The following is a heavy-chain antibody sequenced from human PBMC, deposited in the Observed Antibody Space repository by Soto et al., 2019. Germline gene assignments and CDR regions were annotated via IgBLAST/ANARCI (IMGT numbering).Heavy chain of an antibody. CDR2: INAGNGNT. Sequence: QVLLVQSGAEEKKPGASVKVSCKASGYTFTGYTMNWVHQAPGQRLEWMGWINAGNGNTKYSQKFQGRVTITRDTSASTAYMELSSLKSEDTAVYYCARRDYDRGFAYWVQGTLVPVSS. V-gene: IGHV1-3*05. D-gene: IGHD3-22*01. CDR1: GYTFTGYT. CDR3: ARRDYDRGFAY. J-gene: IGHJ4*02.